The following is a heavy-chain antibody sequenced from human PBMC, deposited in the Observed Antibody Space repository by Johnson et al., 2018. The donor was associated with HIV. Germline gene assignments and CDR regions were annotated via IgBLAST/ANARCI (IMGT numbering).Heavy chain of an antibody. CDR3: TTVYCSSTSCYSYAFDI. Sequence: VQLVESGGGLVKPGGSLRLSCAASGFTFSNAWMSWVRQAPGKGLEWVGRIKSKTDGGTTDYAAPVTGRFTISRDDSKNTLYLQMNSLKIEDTAVYYCTTVYCSSTSCYSYAFDIWGQGTMVTVSS. J-gene: IGHJ3*02. CDR2: IKSKTDGGTT. V-gene: IGHV3-15*01. CDR1: GFTFSNAW. D-gene: IGHD2-2*01.